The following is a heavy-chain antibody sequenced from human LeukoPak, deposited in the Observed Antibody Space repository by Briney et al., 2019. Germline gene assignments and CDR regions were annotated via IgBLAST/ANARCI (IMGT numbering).Heavy chain of an antibody. CDR3: ARLWDTAIDY. Sequence: SETLSLTCTVSGGSTSSSSYYWGWIRQPPGKGLEWIGSIYYSGSTYYNPSLKSRVTISVDTSKNQFSLKLSSVTAADTAVYYCARLWDTAIDYWGQGTLVTVSS. CDR2: IYYSGST. CDR1: GGSTSSSSYY. D-gene: IGHD5-18*01. J-gene: IGHJ4*02. V-gene: IGHV4-39*01.